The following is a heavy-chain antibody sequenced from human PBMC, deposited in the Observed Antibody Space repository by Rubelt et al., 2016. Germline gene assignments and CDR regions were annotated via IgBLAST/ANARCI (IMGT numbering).Heavy chain of an antibody. CDR3: ARLQWELSTMDF. CDR1: GGSLRGSSYY. J-gene: IGHJ4*02. V-gene: IGHV4-39*07. CDR2: LFYGGST. D-gene: IGHD1-26*01. Sequence: QLQLQESSPRLVKPSETLSLICNVSGGSLRGSSYYWGWIRQPPGKGLEWIVSLFYGGSTYYNPSLKSRVTISADTSNNQFSLKLGSVTAADTAVYYCARLQWELSTMDFWGQGTLVTVSS.